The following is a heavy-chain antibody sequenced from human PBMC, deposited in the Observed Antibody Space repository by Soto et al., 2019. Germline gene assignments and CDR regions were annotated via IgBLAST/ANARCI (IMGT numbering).Heavy chain of an antibody. Sequence: GGSLRLSCAASGFTFSSYAMSWVRQAPGKGLEWVSAISGSGGSTYYADSVKGRFTISRDNSKNTLYLQMNSLRAEDTAVYYCAKDHYYGSGFVPGRRAFDIWGQGTMVTVSS. D-gene: IGHD3-10*01. J-gene: IGHJ3*02. CDR2: ISGSGGST. CDR3: AKDHYYGSGFVPGRRAFDI. CDR1: GFTFSSYA. V-gene: IGHV3-23*01.